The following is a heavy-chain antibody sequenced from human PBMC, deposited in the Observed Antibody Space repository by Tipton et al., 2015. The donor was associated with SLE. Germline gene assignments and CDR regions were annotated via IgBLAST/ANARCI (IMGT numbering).Heavy chain of an antibody. CDR3: ARDGDYYDSSGYFFDAFDI. D-gene: IGHD3-22*01. Sequence: TLSLTCTVSGGSISSHYWSWIRQPPGKGLEWIGYIYYSGSTNYNPSLKSRVTISVDTSKNQFSLKLSSVTAADMAVYYCARDGDYYDSSGYFFDAFDIWGQGTMVTVSS. V-gene: IGHV4-59*11. CDR2: IYYSGST. J-gene: IGHJ3*02. CDR1: GGSISSHY.